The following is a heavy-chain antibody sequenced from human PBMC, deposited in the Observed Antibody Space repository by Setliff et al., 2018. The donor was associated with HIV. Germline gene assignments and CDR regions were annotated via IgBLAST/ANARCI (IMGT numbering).Heavy chain of an antibody. Sequence: LSLTCRVSGGSIRSDNYYWAWIRQPPGKRLEWIASIHHTGGTYYNPSLKSRVTISVDTSKDQFSLKLRSLTATDTAIYHCARSMRYFYDTSGFSWFDPWGQGTQVTVSS. D-gene: IGHD3-22*01. CDR1: GGSIRSDNYY. J-gene: IGHJ5*02. V-gene: IGHV4-39*01. CDR3: ARSMRYFYDTSGFSWFDP. CDR2: IHHTGGT.